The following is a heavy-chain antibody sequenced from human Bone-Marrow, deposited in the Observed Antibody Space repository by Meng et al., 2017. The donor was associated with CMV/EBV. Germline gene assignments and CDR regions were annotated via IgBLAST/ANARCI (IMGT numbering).Heavy chain of an antibody. CDR3: ARSRILWLPAY. CDR1: GGSFSGYY. CDR2: FHHNVSP. D-gene: IGHD2-21*01. Sequence: SETLSLTCAVYGGSFSGYYWSWIRQPPGKGLEWIGSFHHNVSPFYNSSLKSRVTISVDTSKNQVSLKLTSVTAADTAVYYCARSRILWLPAYWGQGTRVTFYS. J-gene: IGHJ4*02. V-gene: IGHV4-34*01.